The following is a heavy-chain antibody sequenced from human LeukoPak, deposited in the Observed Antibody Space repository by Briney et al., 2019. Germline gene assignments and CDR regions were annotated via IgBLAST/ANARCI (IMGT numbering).Heavy chain of an antibody. CDR1: GYTFTSYG. CDR2: INAYNGNT. V-gene: IGHV1-18*01. D-gene: IGHD3-10*01. Sequence: ASVKVSCKASGYTFTSYGISWVRQAPGQGLEWMGWINAYNGNTIYAQKLQGRVTMTTDTSTSTAYMELRSLRSDDTAVYYCARDYEAPNYYGPGSYYPGISAFDIWGQGTMVTVSS. J-gene: IGHJ3*02. CDR3: ARDYEAPNYYGPGSYYPGISAFDI.